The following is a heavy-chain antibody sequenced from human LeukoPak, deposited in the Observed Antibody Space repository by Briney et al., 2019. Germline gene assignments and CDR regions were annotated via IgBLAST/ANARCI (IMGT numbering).Heavy chain of an antibody. Sequence: ASVKVSCKASGYTFTSYGISWVRQAPGQGLEWMGWISAYNGNTNYAQKLQGRVTMTTDTSTSTAYMELRSLRSDDTAVYYCARAFGGGTRGYYFDYWGQGTLVTVSS. CDR3: ARAFGGGTRGYYFDY. V-gene: IGHV1-18*01. J-gene: IGHJ4*02. D-gene: IGHD3-10*01. CDR1: GYTFTSYG. CDR2: ISAYNGNT.